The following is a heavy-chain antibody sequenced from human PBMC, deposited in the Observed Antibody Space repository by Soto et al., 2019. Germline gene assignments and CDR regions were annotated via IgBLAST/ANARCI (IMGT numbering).Heavy chain of an antibody. CDR2: ISSSGSTI. CDR3: ARVRYYSSGSSINWFDP. Sequence: GGSLRLSCAASGFTFSDYYMSWIRQAPGKGLEWVSYISSSGSTIYYADSVKGRFTISRDNAKNSLYLQMNSLRAEDTAVYYCARVRYYSSGSSINWFDPWGQGTLVTVSS. V-gene: IGHV3-11*01. D-gene: IGHD3-10*01. CDR1: GFTFSDYY. J-gene: IGHJ5*02.